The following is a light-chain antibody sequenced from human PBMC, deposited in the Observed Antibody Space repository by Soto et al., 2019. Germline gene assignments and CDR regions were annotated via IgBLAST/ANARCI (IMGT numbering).Light chain of an antibody. Sequence: EIVLTQSPGTLSLSPGERASLSCRASQDISSSFLAWYQQKPGQAPRLLIYRASSRATGIPERFSGSGSETDFTLTISRLEPEDFAVYFCQHYGTFGQGTIVESK. CDR2: RAS. CDR3: QHYGT. CDR1: QDISSSF. V-gene: IGKV3-20*01. J-gene: IGKJ1*01.